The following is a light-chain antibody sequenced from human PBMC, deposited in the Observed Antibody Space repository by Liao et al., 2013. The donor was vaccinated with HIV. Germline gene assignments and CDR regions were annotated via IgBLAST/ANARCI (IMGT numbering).Light chain of an antibody. V-gene: IGLV3-1*01. CDR2: QDR. CDR3: QTWDSSNMI. J-gene: IGLJ2*01. CDR1: KLGDKY. Sequence: SYDLTQPPSVSVSPGQTASITCSGDKLGDKYTCWYQQKAGQSPVLVMYQDRKRPSGIPERFSGSQSGNTATLTISGTQTLDEADYYCQTWDSSNMIFGGGTEXDRP.